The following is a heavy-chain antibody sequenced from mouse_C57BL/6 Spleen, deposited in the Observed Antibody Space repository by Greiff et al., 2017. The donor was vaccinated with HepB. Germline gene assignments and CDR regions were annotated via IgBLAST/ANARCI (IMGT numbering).Heavy chain of an antibody. CDR2: IDPSDSYT. CDR3: ARGIRFDYDRFAY. CDR1: GYTFTSYW. V-gene: IGHV1-59*01. J-gene: IGHJ3*01. D-gene: IGHD2-4*01. Sequence: VQLQQSGAELVRPGTSVKLSCKASGYTFTSYWMHWVKQRPGQGLEWIGVIDPSDSYTNYNQKFKGKATLTVDISSSTAYMQLSSLTSEDSAVYYCARGIRFDYDRFAYWGQGTLVTVSA.